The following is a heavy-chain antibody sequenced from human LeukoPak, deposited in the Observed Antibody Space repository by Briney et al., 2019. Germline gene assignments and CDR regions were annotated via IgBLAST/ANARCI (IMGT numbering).Heavy chain of an antibody. V-gene: IGHV3-33*01. CDR1: GFTFSSYG. J-gene: IGHJ4*02. D-gene: IGHD5-18*01. CDR3: ARAGGGYRYHFDY. Sequence: GRSLRLSCAASGFTFSSYGMHWVRQAPGKGLEWVAVIWYDGSNKYYADSVKGRFTISRDNSKNTLYLQMNSLRAEDTAVYYCARAGGGYRYHFDYWGQGTLVTVSA. CDR2: IWYDGSNK.